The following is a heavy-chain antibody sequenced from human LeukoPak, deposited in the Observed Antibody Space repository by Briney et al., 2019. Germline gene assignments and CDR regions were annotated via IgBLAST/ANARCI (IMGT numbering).Heavy chain of an antibody. Sequence: PGGSLRLSCAASEFTFSSYWMYWVRQAPGKGLEWVANIREDGNLTYYVDSVKGRFAISRDNAKNSLYLQMNSLRAEDTAVYYCARRGRDSSGYAHGYDYWGQGTLVTVSS. D-gene: IGHD3-22*01. V-gene: IGHV3-7*01. CDR3: ARRGRDSSGYAHGYDY. J-gene: IGHJ4*02. CDR1: EFTFSSYW. CDR2: IREDGNLT.